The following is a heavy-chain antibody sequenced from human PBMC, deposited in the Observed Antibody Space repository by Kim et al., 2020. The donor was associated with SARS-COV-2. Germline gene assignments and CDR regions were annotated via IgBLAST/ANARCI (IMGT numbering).Heavy chain of an antibody. CDR3: ARGRGVGYCSGGSCSSLGY. J-gene: IGHJ4*02. V-gene: IGHV1-3*01. D-gene: IGHD2-15*01. CDR2: INAGNGNT. Sequence: ASVKVSCKASGYTFTSYAMHWVRQAPGQRLEWMGWINAGNGNTKYSQKFQGRVTITRDTSASTAYMELSSLRSEDTAVYYCARGRGVGYCSGGSCSSLGYWGQGTLVTVSS. CDR1: GYTFTSYA.